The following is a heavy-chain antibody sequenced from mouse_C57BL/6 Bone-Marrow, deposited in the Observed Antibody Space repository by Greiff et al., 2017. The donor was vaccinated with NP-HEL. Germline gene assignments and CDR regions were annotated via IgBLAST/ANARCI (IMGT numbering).Heavy chain of an antibody. CDR3: ARIPYGYDEDYYAMDY. J-gene: IGHJ4*01. V-gene: IGHV1-55*01. Sequence: QVQLQQPGAELVKPGASVKMSCKASGYTFTSYWITWVKQRPGQGLEWIGDIYPGSGSTNYNEKFKSKATLTVDTSSSTAYMQLSSLTSEDSAVYYCARIPYGYDEDYYAMDYWGQGTSVTVSS. CDR2: IYPGSGST. CDR1: GYTFTSYW. D-gene: IGHD2-2*01.